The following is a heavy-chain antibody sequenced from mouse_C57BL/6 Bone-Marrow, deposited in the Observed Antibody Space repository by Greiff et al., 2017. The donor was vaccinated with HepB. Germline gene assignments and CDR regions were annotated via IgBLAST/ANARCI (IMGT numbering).Heavy chain of an antibody. CDR3: ARHGLRAWFAY. V-gene: IGHV5-9*01. CDR1: GFTFSSYT. CDR2: ISCGGGNT. D-gene: IGHD2-4*01. Sequence: EVKLMESGGGLVKPGGSLKLSCAASGFTFSSYTMSWVRQTPEKRLEWVATISCGGGNTYYPDSVKGRFTISSDNAKNNLYLQMSSLRSEDAALYYCARHGLRAWFAYWGQETLVTVSA. J-gene: IGHJ3*01.